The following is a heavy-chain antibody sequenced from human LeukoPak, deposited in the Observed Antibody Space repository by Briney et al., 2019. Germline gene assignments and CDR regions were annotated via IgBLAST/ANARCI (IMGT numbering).Heavy chain of an antibody. CDR1: GFTLSSYS. CDR2: ISSSSSYI. V-gene: IGHV3-21*01. D-gene: IGHD3-22*01. J-gene: IGHJ4*02. CDR3: AREHYYDSSGYYFY. Sequence: GGSLRLSCAASGFTLSSYSMYWVRQAPGKGLEWVSSISSSSSYIYYADSVKGRFTISRDNAKNSLYLQMNSLRAEDTAVYYCAREHYYDSSGYYFYWGQGTLVTVSS.